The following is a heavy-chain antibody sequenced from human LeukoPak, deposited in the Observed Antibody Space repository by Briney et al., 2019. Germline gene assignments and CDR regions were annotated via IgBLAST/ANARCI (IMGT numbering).Heavy chain of an antibody. CDR1: GFTFSSYS. V-gene: IGHV3-48*01. CDR3: ARGRYCSGGSCSTGDVFDI. J-gene: IGHJ3*02. CDR2: ISSSSSTI. D-gene: IGHD2-15*01. Sequence: GGSLRLSCPASGFTFSSYSMNGVGKAPGKGLEWVSNISSSSSTIYYADSVKGRFTISRDNAKNSLYLQMNSLRAEDTAVYYCARGRYCSGGSCSTGDVFDIWGQGTMVTVSS.